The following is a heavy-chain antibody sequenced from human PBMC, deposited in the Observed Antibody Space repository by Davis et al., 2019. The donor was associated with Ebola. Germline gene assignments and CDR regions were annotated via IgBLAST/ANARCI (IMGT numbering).Heavy chain of an antibody. CDR2: ISWNSGNI. V-gene: IGHV3-9*01. CDR3: ATMDSNGDY. Sequence: GGSLRLSCAAARFTFSDYWLTWVRQAPGKGLEWVSGISWNSGNIGYADSVKSRFTISRDNAKNSLYLQMNSLRVEDTALYYCATMDSNGDYWGQGTLVTVSS. CDR1: RFTFSDYW. D-gene: IGHD1-1*01. J-gene: IGHJ4*02.